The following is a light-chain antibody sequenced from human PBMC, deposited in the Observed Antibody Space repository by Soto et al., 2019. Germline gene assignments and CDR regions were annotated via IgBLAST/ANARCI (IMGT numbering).Light chain of an antibody. V-gene: IGKV3-15*01. Sequence: EIVMTQSPATLSVSPGGRATLSCRASQSISDTLAWYQQKPGQAPRLLIYGASSRATGFPARFSGSGSGTDFTLTISSLQSEDFAVYYCQQYNNSPWTFGQGTKVDIK. CDR2: GAS. CDR3: QQYNNSPWT. CDR1: QSISDT. J-gene: IGKJ1*01.